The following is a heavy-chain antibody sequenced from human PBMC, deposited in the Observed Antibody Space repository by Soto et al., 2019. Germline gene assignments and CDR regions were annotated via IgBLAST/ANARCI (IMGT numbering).Heavy chain of an antibody. CDR3: ARGRSRPYCGGDCYYDY. Sequence: ASVKVSCKASGYTFTSYDINWVRQATGQGLEWMGWMNPNSGNTGYAQKFQGRVTMTRNTSISTAYMELSSLRSEDTAVYYCARGRSRPYCGGDCYYDYWGQGTLVTVSS. D-gene: IGHD2-21*02. CDR2: MNPNSGNT. J-gene: IGHJ4*02. V-gene: IGHV1-8*01. CDR1: GYTFTSYD.